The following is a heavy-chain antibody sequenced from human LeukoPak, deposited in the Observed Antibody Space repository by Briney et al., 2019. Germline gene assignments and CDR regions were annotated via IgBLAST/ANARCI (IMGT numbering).Heavy chain of an antibody. CDR1: GFTFSNAW. Sequence: PGGSLRLSCAASGFTFSNAWMSWVRQAPGKGLEWVGRIKSKTDGGTTDYAAPVKGGFTISRDDSKNTLYLQMNSLKTEDTAVYYCTTDLVVVAAHPRDYWGQGTLVTVSS. CDR3: TTDLVVVAAHPRDY. J-gene: IGHJ4*02. V-gene: IGHV3-15*01. CDR2: IKSKTDGGTT. D-gene: IGHD2-15*01.